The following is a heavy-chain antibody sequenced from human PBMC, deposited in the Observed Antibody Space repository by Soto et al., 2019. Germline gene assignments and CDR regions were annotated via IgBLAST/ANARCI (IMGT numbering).Heavy chain of an antibody. V-gene: IGHV1-18*01. J-gene: IGHJ5*02. CDR1: GYTFTSYG. D-gene: IGHD3-22*01. CDR2: ISAYNGNT. CDR3: ARGGYYGSSEMVWFDP. Sequence: ASEHVSCKASGYTFTSYGISWVRQAPGQGLEWMGWISAYNGNTNYAQKLQGRVTMTTDTSTSTAYMELRSLRSDDTAVYYCARGGYYGSSEMVWFDPWGQGALVSVTS.